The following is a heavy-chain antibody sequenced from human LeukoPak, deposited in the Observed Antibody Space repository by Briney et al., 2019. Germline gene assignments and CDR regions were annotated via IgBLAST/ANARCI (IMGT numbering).Heavy chain of an antibody. V-gene: IGHV4-31*03. CDR2: IYYSGVT. J-gene: IGHJ5*02. D-gene: IGHD4-17*01. Sequence: SETLSLTCSVSGASISSDNYYWSWIRQHPGEGLEWIGYIYYSGVTYYNPSLKSRATISLDTSKNQFSLKLTSVTAADTAVYYCARESGGYGDYHHWGQGTLVTVSS. CDR1: GASISSDNYY. CDR3: ARESGGYGDYHH.